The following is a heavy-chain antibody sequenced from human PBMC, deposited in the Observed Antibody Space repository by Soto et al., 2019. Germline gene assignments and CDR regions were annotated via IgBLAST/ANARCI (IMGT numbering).Heavy chain of an antibody. CDR1: GYTFTSHD. CDR2: MNPNSGNT. V-gene: IGHV1-8*01. J-gene: IGHJ4*02. Sequence: QVQLVQSGAEVKKSGASVKVSCKASGYTFTSHDINWVRQATGQGLEWMGWMNPNSGNTGYAQKFQGRVTMTRNTSISTAYTELSSLRSEDTAVYYCARWDYGYYARFDYWCQGTLVTVSS. D-gene: IGHD4-17*01. CDR3: ARWDYGYYARFDY.